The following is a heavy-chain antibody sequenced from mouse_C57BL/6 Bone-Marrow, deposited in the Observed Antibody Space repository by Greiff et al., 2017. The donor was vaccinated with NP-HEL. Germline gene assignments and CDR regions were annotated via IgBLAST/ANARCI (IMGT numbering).Heavy chain of an antibody. CDR3: TPDYYCRSHWYFDV. CDR2: IDPENGDT. CDR1: GFNIKDDY. V-gene: IGHV14-4*01. Sequence: VQLQQSGAELVRPGASVKLSCTASGFNIKDDYMHWVKQRPEQGLEWIGWIDPENGDTEYASKFQGKATITADTSSNTAYLQLSSLTSEDTAVYYCTPDYYCRSHWYFDVWGTGTTVTVSS. D-gene: IGHD1-1*01. J-gene: IGHJ1*03.